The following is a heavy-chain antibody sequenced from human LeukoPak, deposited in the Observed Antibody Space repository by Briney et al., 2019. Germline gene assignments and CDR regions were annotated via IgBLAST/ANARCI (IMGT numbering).Heavy chain of an antibody. J-gene: IGHJ5*02. D-gene: IGHD3-10*01. CDR1: GYTFTGYY. Sequence: ASVKVSCKASGYTFTGYYMHWVRQAPGQGLEWMGWINPNSGGTNYAQKFQGRVTMTRDTSISTAYMEMSRLRSEDTAVYYCARVAYTYYYGSGSTPSRFDPWGQGTLVTVSS. CDR3: ARVAYTYYYGSGSTPSRFDP. CDR2: INPNSGGT. V-gene: IGHV1-2*02.